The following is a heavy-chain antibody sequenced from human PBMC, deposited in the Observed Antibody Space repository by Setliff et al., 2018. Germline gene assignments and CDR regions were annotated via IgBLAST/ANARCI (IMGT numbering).Heavy chain of an antibody. Sequence: GASVKVSCKASGYTFTSYGISWVRQAPGQGLEWMGWISAYNGNTNYAQKLQGRVTMTTDTSTSPAYMELRSLRSDDTAVYYCARDTRMIAAAGTFGYYYYYMDVWGKGTTVTVSS. CDR2: ISAYNGNT. CDR3: ARDTRMIAAAGTFGYYYYYMDV. V-gene: IGHV1-18*01. CDR1: GYTFTSYG. J-gene: IGHJ6*03. D-gene: IGHD6-13*01.